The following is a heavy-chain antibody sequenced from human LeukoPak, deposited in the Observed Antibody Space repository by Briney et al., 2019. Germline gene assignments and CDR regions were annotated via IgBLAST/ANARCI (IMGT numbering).Heavy chain of an antibody. CDR3: ARIKFWNGYYDY. J-gene: IGHJ4*02. V-gene: IGHV4-59*06. D-gene: IGHD3-3*01. CDR2: VYYSGNT. CDR1: GGSISSYY. Sequence: SETLSLTCTVSGGSISSYYWNWLRQRPGKGLEWIGYVYYSGNTYYSPSLKSRVTISIDTSKNQFSLTLSSVTAADTAVYYCARIKFWNGYYDYWGQGTLVTVSS.